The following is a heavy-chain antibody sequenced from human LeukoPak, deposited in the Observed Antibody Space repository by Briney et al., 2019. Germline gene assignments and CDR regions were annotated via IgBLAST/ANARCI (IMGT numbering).Heavy chain of an antibody. J-gene: IGHJ4*02. CDR3: ARDSGIAVAGTPDY. CDR1: GYTFTSYG. V-gene: IGHV1-18*01. D-gene: IGHD6-19*01. Sequence: ASVKVSCKASGYTFTSYGISWVRQAPGQGLEWMGSISAYNGNTNYAQKLQGRVTMTTDTSTSRAYMELRSLRSDDTAVYYCARDSGIAVAGTPDYWGQGTLVTVSS. CDR2: ISAYNGNT.